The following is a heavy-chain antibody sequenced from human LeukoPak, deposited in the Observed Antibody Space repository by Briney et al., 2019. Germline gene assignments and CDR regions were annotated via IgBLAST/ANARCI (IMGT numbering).Heavy chain of an antibody. Sequence: GGSLRLSCAASGFTLSDYMSWIRQAPGKGLEWVSYSSSSGTTIYYADSVKGRFAISRDNAKNSLYLQMNSLRAEDTAVYYCARRRDSIDYWGQGTLVTVSS. CDR1: GFTLSDY. V-gene: IGHV3-11*01. D-gene: IGHD2-15*01. CDR3: ARRRDSIDY. J-gene: IGHJ4*02. CDR2: SSSSGTTI.